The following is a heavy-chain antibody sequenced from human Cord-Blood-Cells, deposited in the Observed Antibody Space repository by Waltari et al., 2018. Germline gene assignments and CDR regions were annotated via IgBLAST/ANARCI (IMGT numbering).Heavy chain of an antibody. D-gene: IGHD1-26*01. Sequence: QVQLQQWGAGLLKPSETLSLTCAVYGGSFSGYYWIWIRQPPGKGLEWIGEINHSGSTNYNPSLKSRVTISVDTSKNQFSLKLSSVTAADTAVYYCAKGNYSGSYFDYWGQGTLVTVSS. CDR2: INHSGST. CDR3: AKGNYSGSYFDY. J-gene: IGHJ4*02. CDR1: GGSFSGYY. V-gene: IGHV4-34*01.